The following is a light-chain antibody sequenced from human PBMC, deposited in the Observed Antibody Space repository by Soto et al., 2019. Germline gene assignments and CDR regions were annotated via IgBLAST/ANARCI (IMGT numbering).Light chain of an antibody. J-gene: IGLJ2*01. CDR3: LLSLPGGRI. V-gene: IGLV7-46*01. CDR1: TGAVTSGHY. CDR2: DTS. Sequence: QAVVTQEPSLTVSPGGTVTLTCGSNTGAVTSGHYPYWFQQKPGQAPRTLIYDTSNKHSWTPARFSGSLLGGRAALTLSGAQPEDEADYYCLLSLPGGRIFGGGTKLTVL.